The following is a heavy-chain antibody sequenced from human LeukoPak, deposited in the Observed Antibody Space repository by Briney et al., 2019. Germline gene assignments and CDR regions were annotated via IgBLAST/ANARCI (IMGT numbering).Heavy chain of an antibody. CDR2: IYYSAST. V-gene: IGHV4-39*07. D-gene: IGHD3-10*01. J-gene: IGHJ6*03. CDR1: GGSISSSSYY. CDR3: ARDLVLWFGERRRDYYYMDV. Sequence: PSETLSLTCTVSGGSISSSSYYWGWIRPPPGKGREWVGSIYYSASTYYNPSLKSRVTISVDTSKNQFSVKLSSVTAADTAVYYCARDLVLWFGERRRDYYYMDVWGKGTTVTVSS.